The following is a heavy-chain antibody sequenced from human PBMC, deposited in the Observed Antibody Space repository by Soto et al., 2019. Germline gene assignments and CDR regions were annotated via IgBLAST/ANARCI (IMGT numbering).Heavy chain of an antibody. J-gene: IGHJ5*02. D-gene: IGHD4-17*01. CDR1: GFTFSSYS. CDR3: AREGGDLNWFDP. CDR2: ISSSSSTI. Sequence: EVQLVESGGGLVQPGGSLRLSCAASGFTFSSYSMNWVRQAPGKGLEWVSYISSSSSTIYYAASVKGRLTISRDNAKNSLYLQINSLRAEDTAVYYCAREGGDLNWFDPWGQGTLVTVSS. V-gene: IGHV3-48*01.